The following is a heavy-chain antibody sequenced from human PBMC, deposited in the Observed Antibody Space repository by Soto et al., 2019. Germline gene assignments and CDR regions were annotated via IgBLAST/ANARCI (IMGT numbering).Heavy chain of an antibody. J-gene: IGHJ4*02. CDR2: IYWDDDK. V-gene: IGHV2-5*02. Sequence: SGPTLVNPPQTLTLTCTFSGFSLNTYGEGVGWIRQSPGKALEWLALIYWDDDKRYIPSLESRLTITKDTSKNQVVLTMTNMDPVDTATYYCAHTIPPRISDFWGQGTLVTVSS. CDR3: AHTIPPRISDF. CDR1: GFSLNTYGEG. D-gene: IGHD2-2*02.